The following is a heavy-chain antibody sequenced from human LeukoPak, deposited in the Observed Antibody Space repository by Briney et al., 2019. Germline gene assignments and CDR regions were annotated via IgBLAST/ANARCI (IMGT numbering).Heavy chain of an antibody. D-gene: IGHD2-21*01. Sequence: ASVKVSCKASGYTFTGYYIHWVRQAPGQGLEWMGRINCNGGGTSYAQKFQGRVTMTRDTSISTAYMELDRLTPDDTAVYYCARDYGPYPGCSWFDPWGQGTLVTVSS. CDR1: GYTFTGYY. V-gene: IGHV1-2*06. J-gene: IGHJ5*02. CDR3: ARDYGPYPGCSWFDP. CDR2: INCNGGGT.